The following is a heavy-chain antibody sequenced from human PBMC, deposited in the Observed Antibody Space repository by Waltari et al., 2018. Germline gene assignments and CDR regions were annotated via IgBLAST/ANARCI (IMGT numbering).Heavy chain of an antibody. CDR1: GLTFFSYW. CDR2: SDRDGSTT. D-gene: IGHD6-13*01. J-gene: IGHJ4*02. V-gene: IGHV3-74*01. CDR3: AREIAVTGQYYFDY. Sequence: EVQLVESGGDSVQPGGSLRLSCAASGLTFFSYWCDGSGQNQGKGLVWVSRSDRDGSTTTYADSVKGRFTSSRDNAKNTLYLQMNSLRAEDTAVYYCAREIAVTGQYYFDYWGQGTLVTVSS.